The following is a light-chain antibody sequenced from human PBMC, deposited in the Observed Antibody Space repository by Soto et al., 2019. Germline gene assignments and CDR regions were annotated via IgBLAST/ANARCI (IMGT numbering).Light chain of an antibody. Sequence: EIVLTQSPATLSLSPGERATLSCRASQSVSSYLAWYQQKPGQAPRLFIYNASNRATGVPARFSGSGSGTDFTLTTSSLVPEDFAVSSCEQRSNWSPFTFGQGTRLEIK. CDR1: QSVSSY. CDR2: NAS. V-gene: IGKV3-11*01. J-gene: IGKJ5*01. CDR3: EQRSNWSPFT.